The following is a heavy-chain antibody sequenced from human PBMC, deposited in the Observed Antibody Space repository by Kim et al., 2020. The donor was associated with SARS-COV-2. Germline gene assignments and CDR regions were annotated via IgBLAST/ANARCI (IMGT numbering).Heavy chain of an antibody. CDR3: TKCVWFRVGFDY. CDR2: ISGSGDST. V-gene: IGHV3-23*01. D-gene: IGHD6-19*01. CDR1: AFTFSSYA. Sequence: GGSLRLSCAASAFTFSSYAMSWVRQAPGTGLEWVSIISGSGDSTYYADSVKGRFTISRDNSKNTLYLQMNNLRAEDTAVYYCTKCVWFRVGFDYWGQGTLVTVSP. J-gene: IGHJ4*02.